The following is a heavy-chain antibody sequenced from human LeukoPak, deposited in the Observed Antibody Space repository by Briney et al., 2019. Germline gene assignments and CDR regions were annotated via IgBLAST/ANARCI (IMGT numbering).Heavy chain of an antibody. D-gene: IGHD3-10*01. Sequence: PGRSLRLSCAASGFTFSSYDMHWVRQATGKGLEWVSAIGTAGDTYYPGSVKGRFTISRENAKNSLYLQMNSLRAEDTAVYYCARGGVTYYYGSGSYPSLIDYWGQGTLVTVSS. CDR1: GFTFSSYD. J-gene: IGHJ4*02. CDR2: IGTAGDT. CDR3: ARGGVTYYYGSGSYPSLIDY. V-gene: IGHV3-13*01.